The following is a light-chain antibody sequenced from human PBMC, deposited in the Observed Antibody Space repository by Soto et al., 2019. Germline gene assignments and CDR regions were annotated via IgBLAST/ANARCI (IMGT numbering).Light chain of an antibody. Sequence: EVVLTQSPGTLSSSPGERATLSCRASHIVTSNYLAWYQQKPGQAPRLLIFGASIRATGLPDRFSGGGSGTDFTLTISRLEPEDFAVYYCQQYGSSPGTFGQGTKVDIK. J-gene: IGKJ1*01. CDR1: HIVTSNY. CDR2: GAS. V-gene: IGKV3-20*01. CDR3: QQYGSSPGT.